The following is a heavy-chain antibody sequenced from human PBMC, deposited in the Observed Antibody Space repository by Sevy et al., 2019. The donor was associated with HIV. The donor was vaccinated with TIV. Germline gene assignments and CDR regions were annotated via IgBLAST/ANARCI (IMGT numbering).Heavy chain of an antibody. CDR1: GHTFIGYY. V-gene: IGHV1-2*06. D-gene: IGHD6-19*01. CDR2: INPNTGGT. CDR3: AGQTLGWYNWFDP. Sequence: GESLKISCKASGHTFIGYYIHWVRQAPGQGPEWMGRINPNTGGTDYAQKFQGRVTLTRDTSISTAYMDLARLKFDDTAVYYCAGQTLGWYNWFDPWGQGTLVTVSS. J-gene: IGHJ5*02.